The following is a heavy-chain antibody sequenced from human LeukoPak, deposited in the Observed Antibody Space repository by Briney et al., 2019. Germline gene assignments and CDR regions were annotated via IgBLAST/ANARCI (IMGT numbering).Heavy chain of an antibody. Sequence: PGGSLRLSCAASGFTFSSYAMSWVRQAPGKGLEWVSAISGSGGSTYYADSVKGRFTISRDDSKNTLYLQMNSLRAEDTAVYYCAKDPASIVATYFDYWGQGTLVTVSS. CDR1: GFTFSSYA. J-gene: IGHJ4*02. CDR2: ISGSGGST. D-gene: IGHD5-12*01. V-gene: IGHV3-23*01. CDR3: AKDPASIVATYFDY.